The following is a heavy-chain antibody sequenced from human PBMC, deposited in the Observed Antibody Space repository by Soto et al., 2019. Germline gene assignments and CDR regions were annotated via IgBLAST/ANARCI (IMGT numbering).Heavy chain of an antibody. CDR2: ISGSGGST. CDR1: GFTFSSYA. J-gene: IGHJ6*02. Sequence: HPGGSLRLSCAASGFTFSSYAMSWVRQAPGKGLEWVSAISGSGGSTYYADSVKGRFTISRDNSKNTLYLQMNSLRAEDTAVYYCAKGAGSSYYYGMDVWGQGTTVTVSS. D-gene: IGHD6-6*01. CDR3: AKGAGSSYYYGMDV. V-gene: IGHV3-23*01.